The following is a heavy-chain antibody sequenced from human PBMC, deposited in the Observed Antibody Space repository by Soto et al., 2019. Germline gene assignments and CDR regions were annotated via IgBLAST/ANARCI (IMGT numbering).Heavy chain of an antibody. CDR3: ARRYFDTAMAGDDAFDI. CDR2: IYYSGST. J-gene: IGHJ3*02. D-gene: IGHD5-18*01. V-gene: IGHV4-39*01. Sequence: SETLSLICTVSGGSISSSRYYWGWIRQPPGKGLEWIGSIYYSGSTYYNPSLKSRVTISVDTSKNQFSLKLSSVTAADTAVYYCARRYFDTAMAGDDAFDIWGQGTMVT. CDR1: GGSISSSRYY.